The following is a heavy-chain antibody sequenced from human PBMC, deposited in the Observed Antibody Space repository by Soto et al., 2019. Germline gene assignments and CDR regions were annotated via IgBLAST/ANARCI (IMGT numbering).Heavy chain of an antibody. Sequence: PGGSLRLSCAASGFTFSSYAMSWVRQAPGKGLEWVSAISGSGGSTYYADSVKGRFTISRDNSKNTLYLQMNSLRAEDTAVYYCAKDSVLMVYAIEGQFDYWGQGTLVTVSS. V-gene: IGHV3-23*01. D-gene: IGHD2-8*01. CDR1: GFTFSSYA. CDR3: AKDSVLMVYAIEGQFDY. CDR2: ISGSGGST. J-gene: IGHJ4*02.